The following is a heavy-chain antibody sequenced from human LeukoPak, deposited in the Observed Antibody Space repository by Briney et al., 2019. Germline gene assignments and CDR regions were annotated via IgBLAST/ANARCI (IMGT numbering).Heavy chain of an antibody. V-gene: IGHV3-23*01. Sequence: GGSLRLSCAASGFTFSSYAMSWVRQAPGKGLEWVSAISGSGGSTYYADSVKGRFTISRDNSKNTLYLQMNSLRAEDTAVYYCARGGYCSGGSCYQFHPWGQGTLVTVSS. CDR1: GFTFSSYA. CDR2: ISGSGGST. J-gene: IGHJ5*02. CDR3: ARGGYCSGGSCYQFHP. D-gene: IGHD2-15*01.